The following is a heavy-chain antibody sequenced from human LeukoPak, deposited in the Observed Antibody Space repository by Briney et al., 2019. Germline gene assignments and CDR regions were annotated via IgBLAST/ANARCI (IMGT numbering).Heavy chain of an antibody. CDR2: IYYSGST. V-gene: IGHV4-59*01. Sequence: SETLSLTCTVSGGSISRYYWSWIRQPPGKGLEWIGYIYYSGSTNYNPSLKSRVTISVAPSKHQFSLKLSSVTAADTAVYYCAGGVVAALDFDYWGQGTLVTVSS. CDR3: AGGVVAALDFDY. J-gene: IGHJ4*02. D-gene: IGHD2-15*01. CDR1: GGSISRYY.